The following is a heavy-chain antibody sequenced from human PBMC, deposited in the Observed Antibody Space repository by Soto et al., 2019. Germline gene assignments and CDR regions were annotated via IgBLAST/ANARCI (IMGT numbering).Heavy chain of an antibody. D-gene: IGHD1-1*01. CDR2: INHVGGT. CDR1: GGFLSESY. J-gene: IGHJ5*02. CDR3: VRIHYQLPSSVLWLDP. V-gene: IGHV4-34*01. Sequence: SETLSLTCAVYGGFLSESYWTWIRQPPGKGLEWIGEINHVGGTNYNPSLKSRVTLSVDTSQNQFSLRLISVTAADTAMYFCVRIHYQLPSSVLWLDPWGQGTPVTVSS.